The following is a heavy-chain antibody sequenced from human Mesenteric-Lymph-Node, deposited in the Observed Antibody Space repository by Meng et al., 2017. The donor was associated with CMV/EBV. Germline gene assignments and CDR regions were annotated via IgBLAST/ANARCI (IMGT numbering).Heavy chain of an antibody. J-gene: IGHJ5*02. CDR3: ARVRYSRSSPVGLDP. CDR2: IYYSGST. Sequence: SETLSLTCTVSGGSISSYYWSWIRQPPGKGLEWIGYIYYSGSTNYNPSLKSRVTISVDTSKNQFSLKLSSVTAADTAVYYCARVRYSRSSPVGLDPWGQGTLVTVSS. D-gene: IGHD6-6*01. V-gene: IGHV4-59*01. CDR1: GGSISSYY.